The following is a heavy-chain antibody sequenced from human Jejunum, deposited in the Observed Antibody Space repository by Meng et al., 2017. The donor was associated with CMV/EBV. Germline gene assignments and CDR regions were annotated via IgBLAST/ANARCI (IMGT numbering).Heavy chain of an antibody. Sequence: SGYTFIDHFLHWVRRAPGQGLGWIGWINPNNGDTSYAQKFQCRVTMTRDKSITTVHMDLKRLTSDDTAFYYCGRGVGSIDTSFDPWGQGTRVTVSS. CDR2: INPNNGDT. J-gene: IGHJ5*02. V-gene: IGHV1-2*02. D-gene: IGHD1-26*01. CDR1: GYTFIDHF. CDR3: GRGVGSIDTSFDP.